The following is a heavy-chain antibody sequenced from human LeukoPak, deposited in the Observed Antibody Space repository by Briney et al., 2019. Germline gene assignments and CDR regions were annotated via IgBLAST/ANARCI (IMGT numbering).Heavy chain of an antibody. J-gene: IGHJ6*02. CDR3: ARDLRDYGDYVSKYYYYYYYGMDV. CDR1: GFTFSSYA. CDR2: ISYDGSNK. V-gene: IGHV3-30-3*01. D-gene: IGHD4-17*01. Sequence: GGSLRLSCAASGFTFSSYAMHWVRQAPGKGLEWVAVISYDGSNKYYADSVKGRFTISRDNSKNTLYLQMNSLRAEDTAVYYCARDLRDYGDYVSKYYYYYYYGMDVWGQGTTVTVSS.